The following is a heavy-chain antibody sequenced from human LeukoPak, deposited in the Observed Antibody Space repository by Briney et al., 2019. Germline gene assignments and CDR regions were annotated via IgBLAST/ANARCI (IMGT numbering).Heavy chain of an antibody. J-gene: IGHJ4*02. CDR3: TTGYGYSPPDFDY. D-gene: IGHD3-22*01. Sequence: GGALRLSCAASGFTFGNAWMSWVRRAQGKGLEWVGRIKSKTDGETTDYAAPVKGRFTISRDDSKNTLYLQMNSLKTEDTAVYYCTTGYGYSPPDFDYWGQGTLVTVSS. V-gene: IGHV3-15*01. CDR2: IKSKTDGETT. CDR1: GFTFGNAW.